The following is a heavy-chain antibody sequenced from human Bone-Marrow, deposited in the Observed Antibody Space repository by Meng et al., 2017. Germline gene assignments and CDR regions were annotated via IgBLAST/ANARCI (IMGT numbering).Heavy chain of an antibody. D-gene: IGHD2-15*01. Sequence: QITLKESGPTLVKPTQTLTLTCTVSGFSLTISGVGVGWVRQPPGKALEWLALIYWDDDKRYSPSLKSRLTITKDTSKNQVVLTMTNMDPVDTATYYCAHSSWGVVAATWFDPWGQGTLVTVSS. CDR3: AHSSWGVVAATWFDP. CDR2: IYWDDDK. V-gene: IGHV2-5*02. CDR1: GFSLTISGVG. J-gene: IGHJ5*02.